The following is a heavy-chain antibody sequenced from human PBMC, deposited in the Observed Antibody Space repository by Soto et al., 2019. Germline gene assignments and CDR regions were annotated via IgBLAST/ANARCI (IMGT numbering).Heavy chain of an antibody. CDR1: GGSVSSNSYS. CDR3: ARLNGDCVSTNCHGYYGMDV. V-gene: IGHV4-39*01. CDR2: IYSSENT. D-gene: IGHD2-2*03. Sequence: QLQLQESGPGLVKPSETLSLTCTVSGGSVSSNSYSWGWIRQSPGKGLEWIGTIYSSENTYYNPSRRSRVTISVDTSKNEFSLRLSSVTAADTAGYYCARLNGDCVSTNCHGYYGMDVWGQGTPVTVSS. J-gene: IGHJ6*02.